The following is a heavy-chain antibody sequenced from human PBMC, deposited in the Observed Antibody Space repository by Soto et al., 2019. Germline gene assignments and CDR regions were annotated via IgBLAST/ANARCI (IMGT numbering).Heavy chain of an antibody. D-gene: IGHD3-10*01. J-gene: IGHJ6*03. CDR2: ISGSGGST. V-gene: IGHV3-23*01. CDR3: AKGLGSGSYWENYYYYMDV. Sequence: PGGSLRLSCAASGFTFSSYAMSWVRQAPGKGLEWVSAISGSGGSTYYADSVKGRFTISRDNSKNKLYLQMNSLRAEDTAVYYCAKGLGSGSYWENYYYYMDVWGKGTTVTVSS. CDR1: GFTFSSYA.